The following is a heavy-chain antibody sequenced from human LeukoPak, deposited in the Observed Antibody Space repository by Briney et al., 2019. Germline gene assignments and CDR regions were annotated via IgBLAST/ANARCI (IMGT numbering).Heavy chain of an antibody. J-gene: IGHJ4*02. V-gene: IGHV1-8*03. D-gene: IGHD3-3*01. Sequence: ASVTVSCKASGYTFTSYDINWVRQATGQGLEWMGWMNPNSGNTGYAQKFQGRVTITRNTSISTAYMELSSLRSEDTAVYYCARARITIFGVVTYYFDYWGQGTLVTVSS. CDR3: ARARITIFGVVTYYFDY. CDR2: MNPNSGNT. CDR1: GYTFTSYD.